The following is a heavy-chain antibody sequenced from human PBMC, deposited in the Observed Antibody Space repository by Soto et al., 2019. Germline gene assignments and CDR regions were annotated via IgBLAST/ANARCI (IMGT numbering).Heavy chain of an antibody. V-gene: IGHV3-21*04. CDR2: ISKSGTYI. CDR1: GLLFSNYS. D-gene: IGHD3-10*01. Sequence: PGGSLRLSCAASGLLFSNYSMNWVRQVPGKGLEWVSSISKSGTYIDYADSLKGRFTISRDNAKNSLFLQMNSLRAEDTAVYYCAKEGRARFGPLGYWGQGTLVTVSS. CDR3: AKEGRARFGPLGY. J-gene: IGHJ4*02.